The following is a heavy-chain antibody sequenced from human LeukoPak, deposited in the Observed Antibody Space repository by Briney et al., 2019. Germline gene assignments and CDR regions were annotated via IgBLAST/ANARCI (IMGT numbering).Heavy chain of an antibody. J-gene: IGHJ4*02. D-gene: IGHD3-22*01. Sequence: GGSLRLSCAASGFTFSSYAMHWVRQAPGKGLEWVAVVSHDETEKHYADSVKGRFTIFRDKSKNAVDLQMNRLRVEDTAVYFCASGREYYYDTSGGWGQGALVTVSS. CDR2: VSHDETEK. CDR3: ASGREYYYDTSGG. V-gene: IGHV3-30-3*01. CDR1: GFTFSSYA.